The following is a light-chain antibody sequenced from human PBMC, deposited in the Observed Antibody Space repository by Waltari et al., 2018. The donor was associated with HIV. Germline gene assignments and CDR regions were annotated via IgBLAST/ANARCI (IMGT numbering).Light chain of an antibody. Sequence: SALTPPPSVSGSPGPSVTLSCAGTRSDVGGYNYLSWYQQHPGKAPRLMIYDFSKRPSGVPYRFSGSKSGNTASLTISGLQAEDEADYYCCSYAGSYTFWVFGGGTKLTVL. V-gene: IGLV2-11*01. CDR3: CSYAGSYTFWV. CDR2: DFS. CDR1: RSDVGGYNY. J-gene: IGLJ3*02.